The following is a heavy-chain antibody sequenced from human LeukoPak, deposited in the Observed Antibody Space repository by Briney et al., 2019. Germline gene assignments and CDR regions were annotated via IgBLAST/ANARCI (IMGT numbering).Heavy chain of an antibody. CDR1: GYTLTELS. CDR3: ARVYSSSPYYYYYMDV. CDR2: INPNSGGT. J-gene: IGHJ6*03. Sequence: ASVKVSCKVSGYTLTELSMHWVRQAPGQGLEWMGWINPNSGGTNYAQKFQGRVTMTRDTSISTAYMELSRLRSDDTAVYYCARVYSSSPYYYYYMDVWGKGTTVTVSS. V-gene: IGHV1-2*02. D-gene: IGHD6-13*01.